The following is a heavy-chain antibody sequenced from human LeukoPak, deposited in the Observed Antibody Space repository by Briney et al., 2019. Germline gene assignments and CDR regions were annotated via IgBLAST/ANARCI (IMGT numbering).Heavy chain of an antibody. Sequence: SETLSLTCTVSGGPLTTTYWSWIRQPPGKGLEWIGNMYYGGSTNYNPSLKSRIIISIDTSKSQFSLRLSSVTAADAAVYYCARFTVDGYVDAFDIWGQGTMVIVSS. V-gene: IGHV4-59*01. CDR2: MYYGGST. CDR1: GGPLTTTY. D-gene: IGHD2-2*03. J-gene: IGHJ3*02. CDR3: ARFTVDGYVDAFDI.